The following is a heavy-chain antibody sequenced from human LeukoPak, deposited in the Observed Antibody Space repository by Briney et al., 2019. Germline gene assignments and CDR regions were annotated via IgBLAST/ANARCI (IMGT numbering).Heavy chain of an antibody. CDR2: ISSSGSTI. V-gene: IGHV3-48*03. CDR1: GFTFSSYE. CDR3: ARGVATYDFWSGYV. J-gene: IGHJ4*02. Sequence: GGSLRLSCAASGFTFSSYEMNWVRQAPGKGLEWVSYISSSGSTIYYADSVKGRFTISRDNAKNSLYLQMNSLRAEDTAVYYCARGVATYDFWSGYVWGQGTPVTVSS. D-gene: IGHD3-3*01.